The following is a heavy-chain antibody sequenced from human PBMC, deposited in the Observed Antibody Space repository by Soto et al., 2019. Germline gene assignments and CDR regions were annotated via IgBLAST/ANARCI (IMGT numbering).Heavy chain of an antibody. D-gene: IGHD3-3*01. CDR2: ISYDGSNK. CDR3: AKDLAIFGVVIYYGMDV. J-gene: IGHJ6*02. Sequence: VQLVESGGGVVQPGRSLRLSCAASGFTFSSYGMHWVRQAPGKGLEWVAVISYDGSNKYYADSVKGRFTISRDNSKNTLYLQMNSLRAEDTAVYYCAKDLAIFGVVIYYGMDVWGQGTTVTVSS. V-gene: IGHV3-30*18. CDR1: GFTFSSYG.